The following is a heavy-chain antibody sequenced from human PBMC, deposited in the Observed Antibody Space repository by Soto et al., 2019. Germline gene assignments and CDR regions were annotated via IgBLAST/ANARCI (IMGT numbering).Heavy chain of an antibody. CDR3: AGMPYTSGLRFDP. Sequence: PSATPSLTRRFSGDSCSTSTYSWSWIRQPPGKALEWVGFIYRSGVTSDNPSLKSRVSISLDTSNNQCSLKLRSVTAADTAVYYCAGMPYTSGLRFDPWGQGTMVTVS. V-gene: IGHV4-30-2*01. D-gene: IGHD6-19*01. CDR1: GDSCSTSTYS. J-gene: IGHJ5*02. CDR2: IYRSGVT.